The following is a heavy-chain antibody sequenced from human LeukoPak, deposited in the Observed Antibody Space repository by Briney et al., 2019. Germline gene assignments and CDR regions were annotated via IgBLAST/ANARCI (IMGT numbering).Heavy chain of an antibody. Sequence: SETLSLTCAVYGGSFSGYYWSWIRQPPGKGLEWIGEINHSGSTNYNLSLKSRVTISVDTSKNQFSLKLSSVTAADTAVYYCARDPTMVTLAGHRFDYWGQGTLVTVSS. CDR1: GGSFSGYY. CDR2: INHSGST. V-gene: IGHV4-34*01. CDR3: ARDPTMVTLAGHRFDY. D-gene: IGHD4-23*01. J-gene: IGHJ4*02.